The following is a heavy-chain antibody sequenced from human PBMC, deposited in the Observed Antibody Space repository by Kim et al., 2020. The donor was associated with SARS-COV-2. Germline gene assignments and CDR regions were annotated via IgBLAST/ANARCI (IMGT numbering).Heavy chain of an antibody. CDR3: STGSIVLDY. V-gene: IGHV3-15*01. CDR2: IKSKADGEVA. Sequence: GGSLRLSCAGTGFNFTNAWMTWVRQAPGKGLEWVGHIKSKADGEVADYAAPVKGRFTLSRDDSQNTLFLQMNSLKSEDTAIYYCSTGSIVLDYWGQGALVTVSS. D-gene: IGHD3-22*01. CDR1: GFNFTNAW. J-gene: IGHJ4*02.